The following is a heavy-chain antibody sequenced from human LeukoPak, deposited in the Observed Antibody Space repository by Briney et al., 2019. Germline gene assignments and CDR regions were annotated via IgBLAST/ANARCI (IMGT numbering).Heavy chain of an antibody. CDR1: GFTFDDYA. CDR3: AKVSSAYSSSWPYFDY. CDR2: ISWNSGSI. J-gene: IGHJ4*02. D-gene: IGHD6-13*01. Sequence: PGGSLRLSCAASGFTFDDYAMHWARQAPGKGLEWVSGISWNSGSIGYADSVKGRFTISRDNAKNSLYLQMNSLRAEDTALYYCAKVSSAYSSSWPYFDYWGQGTLVTVSS. V-gene: IGHV3-9*01.